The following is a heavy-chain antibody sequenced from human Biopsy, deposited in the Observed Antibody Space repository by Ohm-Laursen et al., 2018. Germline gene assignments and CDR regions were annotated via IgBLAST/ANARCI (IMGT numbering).Heavy chain of an antibody. D-gene: IGHD3-22*01. V-gene: IGHV1-69*06. CDR1: GGTFTNLA. J-gene: IGHJ2*01. CDR3: ARFPLGAYDDSGSYRAVEHWYFDL. CDR2: SFPLFNTA. Sequence: SSVKVSCKASGGTFTNLAVGWVRQAPGQGLGWVGGSFPLFNTATYADKFQGRVTFTADKSTTTAYMELSSLRSEDTAIYYCARFPLGAYDDSGSYRAVEHWYFDLWGRGTLVTVSS.